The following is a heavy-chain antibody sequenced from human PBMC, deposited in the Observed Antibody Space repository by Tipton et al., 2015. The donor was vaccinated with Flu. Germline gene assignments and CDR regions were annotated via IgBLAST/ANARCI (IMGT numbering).Heavy chain of an antibody. CDR2: IMPLFGTT. J-gene: IGHJ5*01. CDR3: ARRDYSNYVSVPKNWFDS. D-gene: IGHD4-11*01. CDR1: GDTFSLYA. V-gene: IGHV1-69*01. Sequence: QLVQSGAEVKRPGSSAKVSCKASGDTFSLYAITWVRQAPGQGLEWMGGIMPLFGTTRYAQKFQDRVTITAEESTSTAYMDVRSLRFDDTAVYYCARRDYSNYVSVPKNWFDSWGQGILVTVSS.